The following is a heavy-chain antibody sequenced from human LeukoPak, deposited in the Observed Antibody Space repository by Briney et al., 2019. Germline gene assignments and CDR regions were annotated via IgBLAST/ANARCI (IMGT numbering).Heavy chain of an antibody. J-gene: IGHJ4*02. Sequence: SETLSLTCTVSGYSISSGYHWGWIRQPPGKGLEWIGSIYHSGSTYYNPPLKSRVTISVDTAKSQFSLRLTSMTAADTAVYYCARDGYSYGETPGDWGQGTLVTVSS. D-gene: IGHD5-18*01. V-gene: IGHV4-38-2*02. CDR3: ARDGYSYGETPGD. CDR1: GYSISSGYH. CDR2: IYHSGST.